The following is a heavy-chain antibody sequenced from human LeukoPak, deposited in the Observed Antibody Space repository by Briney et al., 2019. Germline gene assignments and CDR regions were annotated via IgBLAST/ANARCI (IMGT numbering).Heavy chain of an antibody. CDR3: ARVSYGDYLDY. D-gene: IGHD4-17*01. J-gene: IGHJ4*02. CDR2: TRNKANSYTT. V-gene: IGHV3-72*01. CDR1: GFTLRIYG. Sequence: PGGSLRLSCAASGFTLRIYGMSWVRQAPGKGLEWVGRTRNKANSYTTEYAASVKGRFTISRDDSKNSLYLQMNSLKTEDTAVYYCARVSYGDYLDYWGQGTLVTVSS.